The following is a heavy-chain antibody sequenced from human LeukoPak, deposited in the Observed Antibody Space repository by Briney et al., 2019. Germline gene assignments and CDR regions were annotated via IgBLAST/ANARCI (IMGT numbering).Heavy chain of an antibody. CDR3: ARDLYVDIVATIPDAFDI. J-gene: IGHJ3*02. D-gene: IGHD5-12*01. Sequence: GGALRLSCAASGFTFSSYSMNWVRQAPGKGLEWVSYISSSSSTIYYADSVNGQYTISRDNAKNSLYLQMNSLRAKDTAVYYCARDLYVDIVATIPDAFDIWGQGTMVTVSS. CDR1: GFTFSSYS. CDR2: ISSSSSTI. V-gene: IGHV3-48*01.